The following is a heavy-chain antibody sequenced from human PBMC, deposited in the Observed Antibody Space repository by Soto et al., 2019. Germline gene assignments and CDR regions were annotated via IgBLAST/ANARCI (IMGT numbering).Heavy chain of an antibody. J-gene: IGHJ4*02. Sequence: QVQLQESSPGLVKPSGTLSLTCAVSGGSISSSNWWSWVRQPPGKGLEWIGEIYHTGSTNYNPSLKNRVTISVDKSKNQFSLKLSSVTAADTAVYYCARVSPIYLPYSFDYWGQGTLVTVSS. CDR3: ARVSPIYLPYSFDY. CDR2: IYHTGST. V-gene: IGHV4-4*02. CDR1: GGSISSSNW. D-gene: IGHD2-2*02.